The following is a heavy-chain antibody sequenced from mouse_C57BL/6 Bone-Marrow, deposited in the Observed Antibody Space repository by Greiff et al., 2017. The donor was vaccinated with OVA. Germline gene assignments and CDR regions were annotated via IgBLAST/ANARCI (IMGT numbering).Heavy chain of an antibody. V-gene: IGHV14-4*01. CDR2: IDPENGDT. D-gene: IGHD1-1*01. CDR1: GFNIKDDY. CDR3: TTKPGSSLDYFDY. Sequence: VQLQQSGAELVRPGASVKLSCTASGFNIKDDYMHWVKQRPEQGLEWIGWIDPENGDTEYASKFQGKATITADTSSNTAYLQLSSLTSEDTAVYYCTTKPGSSLDYFDYWGQGTTLTVSS. J-gene: IGHJ2*01.